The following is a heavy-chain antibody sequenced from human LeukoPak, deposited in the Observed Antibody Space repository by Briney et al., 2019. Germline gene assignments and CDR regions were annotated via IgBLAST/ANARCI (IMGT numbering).Heavy chain of an antibody. CDR3: ARDPGGINSY. V-gene: IGHV3-33*01. J-gene: IGHJ4*02. CDR2: IWYDGSNK. CDR1: RFTFSSYG. D-gene: IGHD1-26*01. Sequence: GGSLRLSCAASRFTFSSYGMHWVRQAPNKGLEWVAVIWYDGSNKYYADSVQGRLTISRDNSKNTVYLQMNRLRAEDTAVYYCARDPGGINSYWGQGTLVTVSS.